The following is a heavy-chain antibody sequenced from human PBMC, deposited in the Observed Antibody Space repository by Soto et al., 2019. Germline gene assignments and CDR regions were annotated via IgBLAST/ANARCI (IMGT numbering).Heavy chain of an antibody. J-gene: IGHJ6*02. V-gene: IGHV1-18*01. CDR2: VSGYSGHS. CDR1: NETLTTYG. CDR3: ARDSSSSGYYYGMDV. D-gene: IGHD6-6*01. Sequence: QVHLVQSGAEVKKPGASVKVSCKASNETLTTYGISWVRQAPGQGLEWMGGVSGYSGHSSSAQEFQDRVIMTTDTSTNTAYMELRSLTSDDSAVYFCARDSSSSGYYYGMDVWGQGTTVTVSS.